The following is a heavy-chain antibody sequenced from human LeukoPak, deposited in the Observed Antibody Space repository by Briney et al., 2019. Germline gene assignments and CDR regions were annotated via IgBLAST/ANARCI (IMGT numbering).Heavy chain of an antibody. Sequence: GGSLRLSCAASGFTFSSYAMHWVRQAPGKGLEWVAVISYDGSNKYYADSVKGRFTISRGNSKNTLYLQMNSLRAEDTAVYYCARDSFRSSGLIDYWGQGTLVTVSS. CDR2: ISYDGSNK. D-gene: IGHD3-22*01. J-gene: IGHJ4*02. CDR1: GFTFSSYA. V-gene: IGHV3-30-3*01. CDR3: ARDSFRSSGLIDY.